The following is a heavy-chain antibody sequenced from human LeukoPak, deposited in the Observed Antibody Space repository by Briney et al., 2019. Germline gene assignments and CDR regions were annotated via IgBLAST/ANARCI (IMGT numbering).Heavy chain of an antibody. D-gene: IGHD6-25*01. J-gene: IGHJ4*02. Sequence: GASVRLSCEASGYTFTGYLMHWVRQAPGQGLECMAWINPNTSATEYALKLRGRVTITRDTSTTTASLELSRLRSDDTAVYFCGRDLSTSATWELDHSGQGTLVTVSS. V-gene: IGHV1-2*02. CDR2: INPNTSAT. CDR1: GYTFTGYL. CDR3: GRDLSTSATWELDH.